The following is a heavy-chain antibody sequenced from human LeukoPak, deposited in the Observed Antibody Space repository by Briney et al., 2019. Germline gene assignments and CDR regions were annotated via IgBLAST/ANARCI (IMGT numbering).Heavy chain of an antibody. D-gene: IGHD6-19*01. V-gene: IGHV3-73*01. Sequence: GESLRLSCAASGFTFSGSAMHWVRQASGKGLEWVGRIRSKANGYATAYAASVKGRFTISRDDSKNTAYLQMNSLKTEDTAVYYCTRHGTPGIAVAGGNSDYWGQGTLVTVSS. CDR3: TRHGTPGIAVAGGNSDY. CDR2: IRSKANGYAT. J-gene: IGHJ4*02. CDR1: GFTFSGSA.